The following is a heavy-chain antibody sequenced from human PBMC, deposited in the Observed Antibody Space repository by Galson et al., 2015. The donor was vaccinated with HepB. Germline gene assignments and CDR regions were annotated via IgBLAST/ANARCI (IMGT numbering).Heavy chain of an antibody. Sequence: SLRLSCAASGFTFSGYALHWVRQAPGKGLEWVAVISYDGSHKYYADSVKGRFTISRDSSKNTLNLQMNSLRAEDTAVYFCARGRGDYRRHFDYWGQGTLVTVSS. CDR3: ARGRGDYRRHFDY. CDR2: ISYDGSHK. D-gene: IGHD4-11*01. J-gene: IGHJ4*02. CDR1: GFTFSGYA. V-gene: IGHV3-30-3*01.